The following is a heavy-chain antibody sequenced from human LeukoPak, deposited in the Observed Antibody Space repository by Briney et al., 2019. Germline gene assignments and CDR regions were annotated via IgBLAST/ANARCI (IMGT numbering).Heavy chain of an antibody. V-gene: IGHV3-15*01. J-gene: IGHJ4*02. CDR1: GFTFSNAW. CDR3: ATRGATVTTSSFDY. Sequence: GGSLRLSCAGSGFTFSNAWMSWVRQAPGKGLEWVGRINSKTDGGTTDYAAPVKGRFTISRDDSKNTLSLQMNSLQTEDTAVYYCATRGATVTTSSFDYWGQGTLVTVSS. D-gene: IGHD4-17*01. CDR2: INSKTDGGTT.